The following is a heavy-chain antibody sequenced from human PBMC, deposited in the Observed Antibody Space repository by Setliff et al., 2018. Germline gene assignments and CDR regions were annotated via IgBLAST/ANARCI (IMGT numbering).Heavy chain of an antibody. D-gene: IGHD5-18*01. V-gene: IGHV4-4*07. CDR3: ASKYKDTAMVTALFDY. J-gene: IGHJ4*02. CDR1: GGSISSYY. Sequence: SETLSLTCTVSGGSISSYYWSWIRQPAGKGLEWIGHIYIGGSANYNPSLKSRVTISVDTSKNQFSLKLSSVTAADTAVYYCASKYKDTAMVTALFDYWGQGTLVTVSS. CDR2: IYIGGSA.